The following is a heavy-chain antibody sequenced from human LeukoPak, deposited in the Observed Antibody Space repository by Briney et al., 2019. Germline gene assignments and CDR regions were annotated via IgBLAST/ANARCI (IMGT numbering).Heavy chain of an antibody. CDR2: IYYGRST. CDR1: GDSISSNDYY. D-gene: IGHD5-12*01. Sequence: SETLSLTCTVSGDSISSNDYYWAWIRQPPGKGLEWIGSIYYGRSTFYNPSLKSRVTISVDTSKNQFSLNLNSVTAADTAVYYCARRRIVATLDYWGQGTLVTVSS. J-gene: IGHJ4*02. V-gene: IGHV4-39*01. CDR3: ARRRIVATLDY.